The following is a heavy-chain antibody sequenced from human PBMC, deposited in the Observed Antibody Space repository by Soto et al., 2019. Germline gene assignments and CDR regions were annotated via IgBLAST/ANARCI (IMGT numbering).Heavy chain of an antibody. Sequence: QVQLQQWGAGLLKPSETLSLTCAVYGGSFSGYYWSWIRQPPGKGLEWIGEINHSGSTNYNPSLKSRVTISVDTSTNQFSLKLSSVTAADTAVYYCASTRVLLWFGGEFDPWGQGTLVTVSS. CDR3: ASTRVLLWFGGEFDP. CDR2: INHSGST. D-gene: IGHD3-10*01. CDR1: GGSFSGYY. J-gene: IGHJ5*02. V-gene: IGHV4-34*01.